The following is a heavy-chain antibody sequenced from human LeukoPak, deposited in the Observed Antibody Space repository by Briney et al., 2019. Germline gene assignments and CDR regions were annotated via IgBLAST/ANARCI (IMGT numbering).Heavy chain of an antibody. J-gene: IGHJ4*02. D-gene: IGHD6-19*01. V-gene: IGHV3-53*01. CDR2: IYSGGST. Sequence: GGSLRLSCAASGFTFDDFGMGWVRQVPGKGLEWVSVIYSGGSTYYADSVKGRFTISRDNSKNTLYLQMNSLRAEDTAVYYCARGVAVAGTGGDYFDYWGQGTLVTVSS. CDR3: ARGVAVAGTGGDYFDY. CDR1: GFTFDDFG.